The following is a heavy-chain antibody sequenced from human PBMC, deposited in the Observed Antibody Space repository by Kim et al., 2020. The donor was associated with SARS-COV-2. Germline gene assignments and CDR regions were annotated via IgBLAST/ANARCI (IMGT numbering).Heavy chain of an antibody. D-gene: IGHD6-13*01. CDR3: AKVIAAAQWGAFDI. J-gene: IGHJ3*02. Sequence: ADSVKCRFTISRDNSKNKLYLKMNSLRAEDTAVYECAKVIAAAQWGAFDIWGQGTMVTVSS. V-gene: IGHV3-23*01.